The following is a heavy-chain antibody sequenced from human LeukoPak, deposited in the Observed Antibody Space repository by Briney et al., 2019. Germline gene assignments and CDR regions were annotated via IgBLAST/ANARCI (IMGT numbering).Heavy chain of an antibody. D-gene: IGHD6-19*01. Sequence: ASVKVSCKASGYTFTGYYMHWVRQAPGQGLEWMGWINPNSGGTNYAQKFQGRVTMTRDTSISTAYMELSRLRSDDTAVCYCARVDDSGWYIWRDYWGQGTLVTVSS. V-gene: IGHV1-2*02. CDR3: ARVDDSGWYIWRDY. CDR1: GYTFTGYY. CDR2: INPNSGGT. J-gene: IGHJ4*02.